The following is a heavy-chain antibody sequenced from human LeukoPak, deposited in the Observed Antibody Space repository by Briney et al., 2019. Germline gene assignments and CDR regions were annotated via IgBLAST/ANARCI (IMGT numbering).Heavy chain of an antibody. V-gene: IGHV3-23*01. Sequence: PGGSLRLSCAASGFTFSSYAMSWVRQAPGKGLEWVSAISGSGGSTYYADSVKGRFTISRDNSKNTLYLQMNSLRAEDTAVYYCAKDRRIVGAKGYFDYWGQGTLVTVSS. D-gene: IGHD1-26*01. CDR1: GFTFSSYA. CDR2: ISGSGGST. CDR3: AKDRRIVGAKGYFDY. J-gene: IGHJ4*02.